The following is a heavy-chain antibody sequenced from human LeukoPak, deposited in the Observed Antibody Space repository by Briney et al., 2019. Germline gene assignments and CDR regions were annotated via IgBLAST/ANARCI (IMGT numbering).Heavy chain of an antibody. CDR1: GFTFSSYG. CDR2: IRYDGSNT. J-gene: IGHJ2*01. V-gene: IGHV3-30*02. D-gene: IGHD2-15*01. Sequence: GGSLRLSCAASGFTFSSYGLHWVRQAPGKGLEWVAFIRYDGSNTYYADSVKGRFTISRDNAKNTLYLQMNSLRAEDTAVYYCAREIFGGGLRIGYFDLWGRGTLVTVSS. CDR3: AREIFGGGLRIGYFDL.